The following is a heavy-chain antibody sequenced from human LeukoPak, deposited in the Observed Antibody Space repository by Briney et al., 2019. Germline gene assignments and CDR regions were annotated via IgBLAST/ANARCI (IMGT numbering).Heavy chain of an antibody. CDR1: GGTFSSYA. D-gene: IGHD3-9*01. J-gene: IGHJ4*02. V-gene: IGHV1-69*13. Sequence: ASVKVSCKASGGTFSSYAISWVRQAPGQGLEWMGGIIPIFGTANYAQKFQGRVTITADESTSTAYMELSSLRSEDTAVYYCASEGYDILTGYLYYWGQGTLVTVSS. CDR2: IIPIFGTA. CDR3: ASEGYDILTGYLYY.